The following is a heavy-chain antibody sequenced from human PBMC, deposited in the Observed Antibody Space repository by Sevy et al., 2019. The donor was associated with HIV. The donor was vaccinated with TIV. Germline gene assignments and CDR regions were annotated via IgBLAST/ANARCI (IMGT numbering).Heavy chain of an antibody. J-gene: IGHJ5*01. D-gene: IGHD4-17*01. V-gene: IGHV4-39*01. Sequence: SETLSLTCTVSSGSISSSSYYWGWIRQSPGKGLEWIASIDYIGTTYYNLALKSRVTITGDRSKNEVSLNLGFVTAADAAVYYCARYLRGDHAGGFDFWGQGPPVTVSS. CDR1: SGSISSSSYY. CDR2: IDYIGTT. CDR3: ARYLRGDHAGGFDF.